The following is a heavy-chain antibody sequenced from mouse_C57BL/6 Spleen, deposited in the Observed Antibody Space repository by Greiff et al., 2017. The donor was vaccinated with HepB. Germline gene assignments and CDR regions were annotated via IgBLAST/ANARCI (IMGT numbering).Heavy chain of an antibody. D-gene: IGHD2-4*01. V-gene: IGHV5-15*01. CDR2: ISNLAYSI. CDR1: GFTFSDYG. CDR3: ARYYDYDYAMDY. J-gene: IGHJ4*01. Sequence: EVQGVESGGGLVQPGGSLKLSCAASGFTFSDYGMAWVRQAPRKGPEWVAFISNLAYSIYYADTVTGRFTISRENAKNTLYLEMSSLRSEDTAMYYCARYYDYDYAMDYWGQGTSVTVSS.